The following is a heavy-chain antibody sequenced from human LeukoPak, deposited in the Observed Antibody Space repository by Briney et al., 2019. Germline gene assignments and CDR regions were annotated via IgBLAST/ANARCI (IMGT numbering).Heavy chain of an antibody. V-gene: IGHV3-21*01. J-gene: IGHJ4*02. CDR2: ISSGSSYI. CDR3: ARDGLPFLGTIDY. D-gene: IGHD1-1*01. Sequence: PGGSLRLSCAASGFTFSSYSMNWVRQAPGKGLEWVSSISSGSSYIYYADSVKGRFTISRDNAKNSLYLQMNSLRAEDTAVYYCARDGLPFLGTIDYWGQGTLVTVSS. CDR1: GFTFSSYS.